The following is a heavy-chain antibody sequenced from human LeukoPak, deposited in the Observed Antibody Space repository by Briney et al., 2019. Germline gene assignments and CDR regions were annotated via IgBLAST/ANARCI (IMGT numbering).Heavy chain of an antibody. V-gene: IGHV3-21*01. Sequence: PGGSLRLSCAASGFTFSSYSMNWVRQAPGKGLEWVSSISSSSSYIYYADSVKGRFTISRDNAKNSLYLQMNSLRAEDTAVYYCARVPRAMVVFDPWGQGTLVTVSS. CDR2: ISSSSSYI. CDR3: ARVPRAMVVFDP. D-gene: IGHD5-18*01. CDR1: GFTFSSYS. J-gene: IGHJ5*02.